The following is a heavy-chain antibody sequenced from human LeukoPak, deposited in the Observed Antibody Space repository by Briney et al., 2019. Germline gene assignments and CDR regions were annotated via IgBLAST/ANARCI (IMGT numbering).Heavy chain of an antibody. V-gene: IGHV1-8*01. Sequence: ASVKVSCKASGYTFTSYDINWVRQATGQGLEWMGWMNPDSGNTGYAQKFQGSVTMTRNTSIGTAYMELSSLRSEDTAVYYCARVSASGYTGWGQGTLVTVSS. D-gene: IGHD3-22*01. J-gene: IGHJ4*02. CDR2: MNPDSGNT. CDR3: ARVSASGYTG. CDR1: GYTFTSYD.